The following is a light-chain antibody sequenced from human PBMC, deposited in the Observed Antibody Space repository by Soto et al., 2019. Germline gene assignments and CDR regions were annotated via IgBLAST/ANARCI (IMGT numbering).Light chain of an antibody. CDR3: SSYAGRNSYV. J-gene: IGLJ1*01. V-gene: IGLV2-8*01. Sequence: QSVLTQPPSASGSPGQSVTISCTGTSSDVGGYNFVSWYQHHPGKAPKLMIFDVSERPSGVPDRFSGSKSGNTASLTVSGLQAEDEADYYCSSYAGRNSYVLGTATKVTVL. CDR2: DVS. CDR1: SSDVGGYNF.